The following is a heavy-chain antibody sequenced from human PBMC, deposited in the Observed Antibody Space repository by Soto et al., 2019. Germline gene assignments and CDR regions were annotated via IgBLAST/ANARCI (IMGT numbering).Heavy chain of an antibody. V-gene: IGHV4-39*01. Sequence: SETLSLTCTVSGGSISSSSYYWGWIRQPPGKGLEWIGSIYYSGSTYYNPSLKSRVTISVDTSKNQFSLKLSSVTAADTAVYYCARNGDTAIVYYYYGMDVWGQGTTVTFSS. D-gene: IGHD5-18*01. CDR1: GGSISSSSYY. J-gene: IGHJ6*02. CDR3: ARNGDTAIVYYYYGMDV. CDR2: IYYSGST.